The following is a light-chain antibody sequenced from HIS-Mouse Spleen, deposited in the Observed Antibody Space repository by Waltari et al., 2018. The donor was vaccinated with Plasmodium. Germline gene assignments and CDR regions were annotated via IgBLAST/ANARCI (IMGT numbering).Light chain of an antibody. CDR3: SSYTSSSTLV. CDR2: DVS. CDR1: SSAVGGYHY. J-gene: IGLJ3*02. Sequence: QSALTQPASVSGSPVQSITISFSGTSSAVGGYHYVSCYQHHPDNAPKLMIYDVSNRPSGVANLVSGYKSGNTATLTNSGLHAEDEADYYCSSYTSSSTLVFGGGTKLTVL. V-gene: IGLV2-14*03.